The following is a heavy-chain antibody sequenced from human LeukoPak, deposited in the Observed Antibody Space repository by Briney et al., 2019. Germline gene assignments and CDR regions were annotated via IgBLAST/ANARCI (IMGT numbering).Heavy chain of an antibody. V-gene: IGHV3-23*01. D-gene: IGHD3-22*01. CDR2: ISSSGGST. CDR3: ARDSGYDYHDYGPVES. Sequence: GGSLRLSCAASGFTFSSYAMSWVRQAPGKGLEWVSAISSSGGSTYYADSAKGRFTISRANSKNTLYLQMNSLRAEDTAVYYCARDSGYDYHDYGPVESWGQGTLVTVSS. CDR1: GFTFSSYA. J-gene: IGHJ5*02.